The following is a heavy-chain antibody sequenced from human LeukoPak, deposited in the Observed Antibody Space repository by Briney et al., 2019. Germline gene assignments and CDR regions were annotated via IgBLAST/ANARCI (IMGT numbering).Heavy chain of an antibody. CDR1: GYTFTSYA. J-gene: IGHJ5*02. D-gene: IGHD1-1*01. Sequence: GASVKVSCKASGYTFTSYAMNWVRQAPGQGLEWMGWINTNTGNPTYAQGFTGRFVFSLDTSVSTAYLQISSLKAEDTAVYYCARGALDVPNNWFDPWGQGTLVTVSS. V-gene: IGHV7-4-1*02. CDR2: INTNTGNP. CDR3: ARGALDVPNNWFDP.